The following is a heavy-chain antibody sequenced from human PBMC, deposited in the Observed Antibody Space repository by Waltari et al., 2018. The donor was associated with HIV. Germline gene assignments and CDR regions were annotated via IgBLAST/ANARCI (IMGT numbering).Heavy chain of an antibody. V-gene: IGHV4-34*01. CDR3: AIFPPRQQWLPRGIDY. Sequence: QVQLQQWGAGLLKPSETLSLTCAVYGGSFSGYYWSWIRQPPGKGLEWIGEINHSGSTNYNPSLKSRVTISVDTSKNQFSLKLSSVTAADTAVYYCAIFPPRQQWLPRGIDYWGQGTLVTVSS. CDR1: GGSFSGYY. CDR2: INHSGST. D-gene: IGHD6-19*01. J-gene: IGHJ4*02.